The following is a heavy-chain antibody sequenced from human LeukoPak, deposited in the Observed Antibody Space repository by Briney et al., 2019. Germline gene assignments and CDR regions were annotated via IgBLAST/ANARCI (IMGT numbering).Heavy chain of an antibody. CDR3: ARRVASANDAFDI. Sequence: GGSLRLSCAASGFTFSSYWMSWVRQAPGKGLERVANIKQDGSEKYYVDSVKGRFTISRDNAKNSLYLQMNSLRAEDTAVYYCARRVASANDAFDIWGQGTMVTVSS. CDR1: GFTFSSYW. CDR2: IKQDGSEK. J-gene: IGHJ3*02. D-gene: IGHD6-13*01. V-gene: IGHV3-7*01.